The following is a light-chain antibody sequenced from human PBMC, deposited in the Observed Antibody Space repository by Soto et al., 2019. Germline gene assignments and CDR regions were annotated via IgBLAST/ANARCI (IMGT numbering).Light chain of an antibody. V-gene: IGKV3-15*01. CDR3: QQYNFWPPLT. Sequence: EIVMTQSPATLSVSPGERATLSCRASQNINSNLAWYRQKPGQAPRLLISDASTRATGVPARFSGSGSGTEFTLTISSLQSEDSGIYYCQQYNFWPPLTFGGGTKVEIK. J-gene: IGKJ4*01. CDR2: DAS. CDR1: QNINSN.